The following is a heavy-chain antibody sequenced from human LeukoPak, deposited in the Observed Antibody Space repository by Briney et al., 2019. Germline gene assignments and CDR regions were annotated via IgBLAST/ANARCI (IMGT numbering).Heavy chain of an antibody. Sequence: GRSLRLSCAASGFTFDDYAMHWVRQAPGKGLEWVSGISWNSGSIGYADSVKGRFTISRDNAKNSLYLQTNSLRAEDTALYYCAKDPTDDYVWGSYRPRGYFDYWGQGTLVTVSS. J-gene: IGHJ4*02. V-gene: IGHV3-9*01. CDR2: ISWNSGSI. D-gene: IGHD3-16*02. CDR1: GFTFDDYA. CDR3: AKDPTDDYVWGSYRPRGYFDY.